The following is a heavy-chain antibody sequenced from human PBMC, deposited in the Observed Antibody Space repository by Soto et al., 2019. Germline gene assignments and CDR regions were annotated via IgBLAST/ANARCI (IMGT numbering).Heavy chain of an antibody. CDR3: ARGTCSGGSCYSFHFDY. D-gene: IGHD2-15*01. V-gene: IGHV1-3*04. CDR2: INTGNGNT. CDR1: GYTFTSYA. J-gene: IGHJ4*02. Sequence: QVQLVQSGAEVKKPGASVRVSCEASGYTFTSYAMHWVRQAPGQRLEWMGWINTGNGNTIYSQQFQGRVTITRDTSASTAYMELSSMRSEDTAVYYCARGTCSGGSCYSFHFDYWCQGTLVTVSS.